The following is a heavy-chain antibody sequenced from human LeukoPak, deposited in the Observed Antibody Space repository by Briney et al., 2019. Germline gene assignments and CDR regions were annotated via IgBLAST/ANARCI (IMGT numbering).Heavy chain of an antibody. J-gene: IGHJ4*02. CDR1: GFTFSDYY. V-gene: IGHV3-11*01. D-gene: IGHD2-2*01. Sequence: GGSLRLSCAASGFTFSDYYMSWIRQAPGKGLEWASYISSSGSTIYYADSVKGRFTISRDNAKNSLYLQMNSLRAEDTAVYYCARASSTSSRYTDYWGQGTLVTVPS. CDR3: ARASSTSSRYTDY. CDR2: ISSSGSTI.